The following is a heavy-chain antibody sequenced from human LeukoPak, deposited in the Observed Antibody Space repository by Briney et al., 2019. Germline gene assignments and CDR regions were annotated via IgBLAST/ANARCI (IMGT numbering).Heavy chain of an antibody. J-gene: IGHJ6*02. CDR3: ARFGVDYDMDV. CDR2: IHYSGKA. Sequence: SETLSLTCTVSGGSISGHYWTWVRQPPGEGLEWIGQIHYSGKADYNPSPRSRITISVDTSKNQMSLKVTSVTAADTAVYYCARFGVDYDMDVWGQGTTVTVS. V-gene: IGHV4-59*11. D-gene: IGHD3-16*01. CDR1: GGSISGHY.